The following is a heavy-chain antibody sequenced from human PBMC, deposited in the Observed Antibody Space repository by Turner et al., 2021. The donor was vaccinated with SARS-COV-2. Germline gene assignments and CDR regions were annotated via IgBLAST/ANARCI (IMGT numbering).Heavy chain of an antibody. CDR3: ARPPLTDVLPNSIDAFDI. V-gene: IGHV3-33*01. J-gene: IGHJ3*02. CDR2: RWDNGSNK. Sequence: QVQLVESGGGVVQPGRSLRLSCAASGFTFSSYGMHWVRQAPGKGLEWVAVRWDNGSNKYYADSVKGRFTISRGNSKNALYMQMNSLRAEDTAVYYCARPPLTDVLPNSIDAFDIWGQGTMVTVSS. D-gene: IGHD3-10*01. CDR1: GFTFSSYG.